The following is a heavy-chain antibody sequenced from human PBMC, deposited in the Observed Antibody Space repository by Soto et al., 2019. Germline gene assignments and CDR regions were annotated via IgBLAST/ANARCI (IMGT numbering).Heavy chain of an antibody. J-gene: IGHJ6*02. CDR2: ISYDGSNK. CDR1: GFTFSSYA. Sequence: HPGGSLRLSCAASGFTFSSYAMHWVRQAPGKGLEWVAVISYDGSNKYYADSVKGRFTISRDNSKNTLYLQMNSLRAEDTAVYYCARGAKPGYWNYVLQSYFGMDVWGQGTTVTVSS. CDR3: ARGAKPGYWNYVLQSYFGMDV. D-gene: IGHD1-7*01. V-gene: IGHV3-30-3*01.